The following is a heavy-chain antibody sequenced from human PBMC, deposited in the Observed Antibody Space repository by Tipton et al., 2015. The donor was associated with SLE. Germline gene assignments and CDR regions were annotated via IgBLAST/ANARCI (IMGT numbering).Heavy chain of an antibody. CDR1: GFTFSSYG. V-gene: IGHV3-33*06. CDR3: AKDYDYYYYYMGV. Sequence: RSLRLSCAASGFTFSSYGMHWVRQAPGKGLEWVAVIWYDGSNKYYADSVKGRFTISRDNSKNTLYLQMNSLRAEDTAVYYCAKDYDYYYYYMGVWGKGTTVTVSS. CDR2: IWYDGSNK. J-gene: IGHJ6*03. D-gene: IGHD3-16*01.